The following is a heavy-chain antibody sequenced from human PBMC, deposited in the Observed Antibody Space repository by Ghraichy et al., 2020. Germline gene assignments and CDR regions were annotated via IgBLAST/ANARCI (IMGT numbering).Heavy chain of an antibody. D-gene: IGHD1-1*01. CDR2: IYTSGST. Sequence: SETLSLTCTVSGGSISSYYWSWIRQPPGKGLEWIGYIYTSGSTNYNPSLKSRVTISVDTSKNQFSLKLSSVTAADTAVYYCVRHGGTGPLRYWYFDLWGRGTLVTVSS. CDR3: VRHGGTGPLRYWYFDL. V-gene: IGHV4-4*09. J-gene: IGHJ2*01. CDR1: GGSISSYY.